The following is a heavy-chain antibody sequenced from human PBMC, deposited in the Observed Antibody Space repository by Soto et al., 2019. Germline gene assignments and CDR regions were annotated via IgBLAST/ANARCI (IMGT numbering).Heavy chain of an antibody. CDR1: GGSFSGYY. CDR3: ARGRVVVTAIQMNAEYFQH. Sequence: SETLSLTCAVYGGSFSGYYWSWIRQPPGKGLEWIGEINHSGSTNYNPSLKSRVTISVDTSKNQFSLKLSSVTAADTAVYYCARGRVVVTAIQMNAEYFQHWGQGTLVTVSS. D-gene: IGHD2-21*02. CDR2: INHSGST. V-gene: IGHV4-34*01. J-gene: IGHJ1*01.